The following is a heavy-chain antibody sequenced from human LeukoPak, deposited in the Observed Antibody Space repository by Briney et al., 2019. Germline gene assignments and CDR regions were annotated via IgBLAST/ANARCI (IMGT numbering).Heavy chain of an antibody. D-gene: IGHD3-22*01. CDR1: GFTFSSYA. J-gene: IGHJ4*02. CDR3: AKAAIGANTYYYDSSGYYYDY. Sequence: GGSLRLSCAASGFTFSSYAMHWVRQAPGKGLEYVSAISSNGGSTYYANSVKGRFTISRDNSKNTLYLQMNSLRAEDTAVYYCAKAAIGANTYYYDSSGYYYDYWGQGTLVTVSS. V-gene: IGHV3-64*01. CDR2: ISSNGGST.